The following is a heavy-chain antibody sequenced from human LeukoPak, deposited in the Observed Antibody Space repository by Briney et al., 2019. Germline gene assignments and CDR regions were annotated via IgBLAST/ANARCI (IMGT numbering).Heavy chain of an antibody. CDR2: ITGSGGFT. Sequence: GGSLRLSCAASGFPFSTYAMNWVRQAPGKGLEWVSVITGSGGFTQYADSVKGRFTISRDNSKNTVYLQMNSLRVEDTALYYCVRSLDYWGQGTLVTVSS. CDR3: VRSLDY. J-gene: IGHJ4*02. V-gene: IGHV3-23*01. CDR1: GFPFSTYA.